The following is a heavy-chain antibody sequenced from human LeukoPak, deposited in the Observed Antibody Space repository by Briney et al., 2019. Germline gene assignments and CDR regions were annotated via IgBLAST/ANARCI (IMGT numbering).Heavy chain of an antibody. CDR2: ITGSGGFT. Sequence: GGSLRLSCAASGFPFSTYAMNWVRQAPGKGLEWVSVITGSGGFTQYADSVKGRFTISRDNSKNTVYLQMNSLRVEDTALYYCVRSLDYWGQGTLVTVSS. CDR3: VRSLDY. J-gene: IGHJ4*02. V-gene: IGHV3-23*01. CDR1: GFPFSTYA.